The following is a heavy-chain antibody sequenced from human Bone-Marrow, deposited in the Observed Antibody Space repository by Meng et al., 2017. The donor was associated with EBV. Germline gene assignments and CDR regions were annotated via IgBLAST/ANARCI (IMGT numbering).Heavy chain of an antibody. Sequence: RLQGSAPVLVNLLEHLHSPCSLPGAPTRGRCYLGGWIRQSPGGGLEWIASIYYSGITYYNPSLKSRVSISVDTSNNQFSLRLTSVTAADTAVYYCATVKGGNYFPWFDPWGQGTLVTVSS. CDR1: GAPTRGRCYL. V-gene: IGHV4-39*07. D-gene: IGHD3-9*01. J-gene: IGHJ5*02. CDR2: IYYSGIT. CDR3: ATVKGGNYFPWFDP.